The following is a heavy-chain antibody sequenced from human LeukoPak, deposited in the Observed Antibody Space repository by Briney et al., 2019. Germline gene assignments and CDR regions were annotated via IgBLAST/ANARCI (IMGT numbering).Heavy chain of an antibody. V-gene: IGHV4-59*01. CDR1: GGSISSYY. J-gene: IGHJ2*01. CDR2: IYHSGST. Sequence: PSETLSLTCTVSGGSISSYYWSWIRQPPGKGLEWIGYIYHSGSTYYNPSLKSRVTISVDRSKNQFSLKLSSVTAADTAVYYCARGVEMATIGRIYWYFDLWGRGTLVTVSS. D-gene: IGHD5-24*01. CDR3: ARGVEMATIGRIYWYFDL.